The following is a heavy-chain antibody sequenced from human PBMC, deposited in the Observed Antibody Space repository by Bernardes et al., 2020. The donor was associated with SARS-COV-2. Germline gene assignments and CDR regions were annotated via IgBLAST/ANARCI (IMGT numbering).Heavy chain of an antibody. CDR1: KFSISDYT. Sequence: GGSLRLSCAAAKFSISDYTMHWVRQAPGKGLEWVAVIWHDGSREYYVDSVKGRFAISRDNSNNTLYLQMNNLRVEDTALYRCATEDGEWLESWGQGTLVTVSS. D-gene: IGHD4-17*01. CDR2: IWHDGSRE. V-gene: IGHV3-33*08. CDR3: ATEDGEWLES. J-gene: IGHJ5*01.